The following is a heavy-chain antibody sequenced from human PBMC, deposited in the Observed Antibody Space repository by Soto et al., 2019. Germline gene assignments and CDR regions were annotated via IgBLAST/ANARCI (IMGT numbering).Heavy chain of an antibody. Sequence: QVQLVQSGAEVKKPGASVKVSCKASGYTFTSYGISWVRQAPGQGREWMGRISAYKGNKKYAQKLLGRVTMTTDTSTSTAYNELRSLRSDETAVYYCARESVQKSSNYWGQGTLVTVSS. D-gene: IGHD4-4*01. CDR1: GYTFTSYG. CDR3: ARESVQKSSNY. CDR2: ISAYKGNK. J-gene: IGHJ4*02. V-gene: IGHV1-18*01.